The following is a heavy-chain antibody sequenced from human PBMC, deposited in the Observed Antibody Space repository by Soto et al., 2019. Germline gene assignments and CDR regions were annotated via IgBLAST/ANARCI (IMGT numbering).Heavy chain of an antibody. J-gene: IGHJ4*02. CDR1: GFTFSRFW. V-gene: IGHV3-7*01. CDR2: IKEDGNVK. D-gene: IGHD3-16*02. CDR3: ARAYYDHLWESYRFDY. Sequence: EVQLVESGGGLVQPGGSLRVSCAASGFTFSRFWLSWVRQAPGKGLEWVANIKEDGNVKYYVDSVRGRFTISRDNAKNSLYLQMDSLRAEDTAVYYCARAYYDHLWESYRFDYWGQGTLVTVSS.